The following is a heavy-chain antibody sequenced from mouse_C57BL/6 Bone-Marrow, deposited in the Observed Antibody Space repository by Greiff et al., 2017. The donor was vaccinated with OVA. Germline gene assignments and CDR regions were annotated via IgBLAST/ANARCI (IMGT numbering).Heavy chain of an antibody. V-gene: IGHV5-12*01. CDR1: GFTFSDYY. Sequence: EVKLMESGGGLVQPGGSLKLSCAASGFTFSDYYMYWVRQTPEKRLEWVAYISNGGGSTYYPDTVKGRFTISRDNAKNTLYLQMSRLKSEDTAMYYCARQGGDYWGQGTTLTVSS. J-gene: IGHJ2*01. CDR2: ISNGGGST. CDR3: ARQGGDY.